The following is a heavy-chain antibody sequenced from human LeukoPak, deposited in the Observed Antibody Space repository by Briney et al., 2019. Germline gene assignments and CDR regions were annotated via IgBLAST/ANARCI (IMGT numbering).Heavy chain of an antibody. CDR2: IGYDGRNK. CDR1: GFTFSNYG. J-gene: IGHJ3*02. V-gene: IGHV3-30*02. Sequence: GGSLRLSCAASGFTFSNYGMHWVRQAPGKGLEWVAFIGYDGRNKYYGDSVKGRFTSSRDNSKSTLYLQMNSLRGEDTAVYCCAREGTDAFDIWGQGTMVTVSS. CDR3: AREGTDAFDI. D-gene: IGHD1-1*01.